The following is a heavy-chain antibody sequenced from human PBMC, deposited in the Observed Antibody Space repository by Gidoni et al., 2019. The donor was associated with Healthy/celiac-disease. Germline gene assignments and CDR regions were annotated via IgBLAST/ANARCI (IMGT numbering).Heavy chain of an antibody. CDR3: AKCVTAGYPHDAFDI. Sequence: EVQLLESVGGLVQPGGSRRLSCAASGFHFSNYAMSWVRQAPGKGLEWVSAISGSGGSTYYADSVKGRFTISRDNSKNTLYLQMNSLRAEDTAVYYCAKCVTAGYPHDAFDIWGQGTMVTVSS. CDR2: ISGSGGST. J-gene: IGHJ3*02. V-gene: IGHV3-23*01. CDR1: GFHFSNYA. D-gene: IGHD5-18*01.